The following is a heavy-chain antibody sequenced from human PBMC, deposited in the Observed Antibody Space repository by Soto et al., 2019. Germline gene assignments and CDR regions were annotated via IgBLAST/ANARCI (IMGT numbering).Heavy chain of an antibody. J-gene: IGHJ4*02. CDR3: ARDGRRWAPVSDY. CDR2: ISAYNGNT. Sequence: QVPLVQSGAEVKKPGASVKVSCKASGYTFTSYGISWVRQAPGQGLEWMGWISAYNGNTNYAQKLQGRVTMTTDTSTSTAYVELTSLRSADTAVCYCARDGRRWAPVSDYWGQGTLVTVSS. V-gene: IGHV1-18*01. CDR1: GYTFTSYG.